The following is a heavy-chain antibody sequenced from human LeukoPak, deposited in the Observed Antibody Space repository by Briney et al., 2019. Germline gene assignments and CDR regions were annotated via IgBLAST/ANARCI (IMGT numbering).Heavy chain of an antibody. Sequence: SETLPLTCAVYGGSFSGYYWSWIRQPPGKGLEWIGEINHSGSTNYNPSLKSRVTISVDTSKSQFSLKLSSVTAADTAVYYCARDGFIAARTIDYWGQGTLVTVSS. CDR3: ARDGFIAARTIDY. V-gene: IGHV4-34*01. D-gene: IGHD6-6*01. CDR2: INHSGST. J-gene: IGHJ4*02. CDR1: GGSFSGYY.